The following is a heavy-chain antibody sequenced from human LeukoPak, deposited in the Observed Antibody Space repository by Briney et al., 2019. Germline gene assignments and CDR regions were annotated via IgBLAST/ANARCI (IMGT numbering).Heavy chain of an antibody. J-gene: IGHJ4*02. CDR3: ARDFMNSGYYFDY. CDR1: GFTFDDYG. Sequence: GGSLRLSCAASGFTFDDYGMSWVRQAPGKGLEWVSGISRTSTYTYYADSVKGRFTISRDNAKNSLYLQMDSLRAEDTAVYYCARDFMNSGYYFDYWGQGTLVTVSS. V-gene: IGHV3-21*01. D-gene: IGHD3-22*01. CDR2: ISRTSTYT.